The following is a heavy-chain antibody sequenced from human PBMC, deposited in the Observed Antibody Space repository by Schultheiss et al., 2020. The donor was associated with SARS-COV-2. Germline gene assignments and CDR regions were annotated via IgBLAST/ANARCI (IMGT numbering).Heavy chain of an antibody. CDR2: IYYSGST. V-gene: IGHV4-39*01. CDR1: GGSISSSSYY. D-gene: IGHD6-19*01. Sequence: SETLSLTCTVSGGSISSSSYYWGWIRQPPGKGLEWIGSIYYSGSTYYNPSLKSRVTISVDTSKNQFSLKLSSVTAADTAVYYCARHSFNIAVAAYNWFDPWGQGTLVTAPQ. J-gene: IGHJ5*02. CDR3: ARHSFNIAVAAYNWFDP.